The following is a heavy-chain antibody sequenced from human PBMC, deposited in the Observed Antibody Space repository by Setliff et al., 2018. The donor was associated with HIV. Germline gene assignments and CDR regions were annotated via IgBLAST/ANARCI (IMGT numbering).Heavy chain of an antibody. CDR1: NYTLINYG. V-gene: IGHV1-18*01. J-gene: IGHJ5*02. CDR2: IGSYSGYT. Sequence: GASVKVSCKASNYTLINYGVSWVRQAPGQGLEWMGWIGSYSGYTIYAQKFQDRLTMTTDTSTTTASMELRSLRSDDTAVYYCVRGHCNSDKCWHTWFDPWGQGTLVTVSS. CDR3: VRGHCNSDKCWHTWFDP. D-gene: IGHD2-2*01.